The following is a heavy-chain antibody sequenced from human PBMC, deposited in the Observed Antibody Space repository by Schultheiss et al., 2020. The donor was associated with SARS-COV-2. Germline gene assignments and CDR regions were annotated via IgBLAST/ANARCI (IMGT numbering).Heavy chain of an antibody. CDR2: ISSSGSTI. CDR1: EFTFSSYE. J-gene: IGHJ5*02. V-gene: IGHV3-48*03. D-gene: IGHD5-18*01. CDR3: AGESYQFDP. Sequence: GGSLRLSCAASEFTFSSYEMNWVRQAPGKGLEWVSYISSSGSTIYYADSVKGRFTISRDNAKNSLYLQMNSLRDEDTAVYYCAGESYQFDPWGQGTLVTVSS.